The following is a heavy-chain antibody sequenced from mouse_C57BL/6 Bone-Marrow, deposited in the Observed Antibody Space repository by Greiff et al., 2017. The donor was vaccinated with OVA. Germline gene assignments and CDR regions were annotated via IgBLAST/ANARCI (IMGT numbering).Heavy chain of an antibody. CDR3: ARDSLDGYCVYYYAMDY. CDR2: IWSDGST. J-gene: IGHJ4*01. CDR1: GFSLTSYG. Sequence: VQLKESGPGLVAPSQSLSITCTVSGFSLTSYGVHWVRQPPGKGLEWLVVIWSDGSTTYNSAPKSRLSISTDTSKSQVFLKKNRLQTDDTAIYYCARDSLDGYCVYYYAMDYWGQGTSVTVSS. V-gene: IGHV2-6*03. D-gene: IGHD2-3*01.